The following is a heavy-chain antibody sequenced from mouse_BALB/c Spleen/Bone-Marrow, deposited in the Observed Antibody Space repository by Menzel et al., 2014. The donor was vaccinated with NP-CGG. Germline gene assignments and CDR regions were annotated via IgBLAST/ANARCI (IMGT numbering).Heavy chain of an antibody. D-gene: IGHD4-1*01. CDR2: IDPANGNT. V-gene: IGHV14-3*02. J-gene: IGHJ4*01. Sequence: VQLQQSGAELVKPGASVKLSCTASGFDIKDTYMHWVKQRPEQGLEWIGRIDPANGNTKYDPKFQGKATITADTSSNTAYLQLSSLTSEDTAVYYCARWEYYAMDYWGQGTSVTVSS. CDR1: GFDIKDTY. CDR3: ARWEYYAMDY.